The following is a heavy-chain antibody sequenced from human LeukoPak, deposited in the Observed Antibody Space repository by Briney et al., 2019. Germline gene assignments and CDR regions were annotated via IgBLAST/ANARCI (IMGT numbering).Heavy chain of an antibody. CDR3: ARVGGGYADY. D-gene: IGHD5-12*01. Sequence: SVKVSCKASGGTFSSYAISWVRQAPGQGLEWMGRIIPILGIANYAQKFQGRVTITADKSTSTAYIELSSLRSEDTAVYYCARVGGGYADYWGQGTLVTVSS. J-gene: IGHJ4*02. V-gene: IGHV1-69*04. CDR2: IIPILGIA. CDR1: GGTFSSYA.